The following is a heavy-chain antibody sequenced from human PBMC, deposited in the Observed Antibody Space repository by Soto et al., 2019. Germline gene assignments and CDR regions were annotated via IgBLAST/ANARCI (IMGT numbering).Heavy chain of an antibody. CDR2: ISGSGGST. J-gene: IGHJ4*02. CDR1: GFPFSSYA. V-gene: IGHV3-23*01. Sequence: PGVSLRLSCAASGFPFSSYAMSWVRQAPGKGLEWVSAISGSGGSTYYADSVKGRFTISRDNSKNTLYLQMNSLRAEDTAVYYCAKQANIAARPHYFDDWGQGTLVTVSA. CDR3: AKQANIAARPHYFDD. D-gene: IGHD6-6*01.